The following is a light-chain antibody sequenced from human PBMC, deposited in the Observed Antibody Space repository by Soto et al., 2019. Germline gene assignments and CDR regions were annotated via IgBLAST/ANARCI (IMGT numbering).Light chain of an antibody. CDR2: GAS. J-gene: IGKJ2*01. V-gene: IGKV3-20*01. CDR3: QKYGRSPPFT. CDR1: QSVSSSY. Sequence: ELVLTQSPGTLSLSPGERATLSCRASQSVSSSYLAWYQQKPGQAPRLLIYGASNRATGIPDRFSGSGSGTDFTLTISRLEPEDFAVYFCQKYGRSPPFTFGHGTKVQIK.